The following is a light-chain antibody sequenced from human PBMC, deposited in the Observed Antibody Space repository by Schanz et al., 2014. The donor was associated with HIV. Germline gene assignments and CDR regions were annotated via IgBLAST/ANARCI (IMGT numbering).Light chain of an antibody. CDR2: DVN. CDR3: CSYAGSYTLV. V-gene: IGLV2-14*03. CDR1: NSDIGAYNY. J-gene: IGLJ2*01. Sequence: QSALTQPASVSGSPGQSIAISCTGTNSDIGAYNYVSWYQQHPDKAPKLIIYDVNNRPSGVSDRFSGSKSGNTASLTISGLQAEDEADYYCCSYAGSYTLVFGGGTQLTVL.